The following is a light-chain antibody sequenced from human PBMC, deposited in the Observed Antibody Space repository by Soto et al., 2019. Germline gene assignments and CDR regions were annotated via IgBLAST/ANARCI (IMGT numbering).Light chain of an antibody. J-gene: IGLJ3*02. CDR1: SSDVGGYNY. CDR3: CSYAGSYSWV. CDR2: DVG. V-gene: IGLV2-11*01. Sequence: QSALTQPRSVSGSPGQSVTISCTGTSSDVGGYNYVSWYQQHPGEAPKLMIYDVGKRPSGVPDRFSGSKSGNTASLTISGLQAEDEADYYCCSYAGSYSWVFGGGTKLT.